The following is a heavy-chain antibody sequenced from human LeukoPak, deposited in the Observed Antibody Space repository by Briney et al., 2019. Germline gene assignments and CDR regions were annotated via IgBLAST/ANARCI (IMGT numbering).Heavy chain of an antibody. CDR1: GGSISSYY. J-gene: IGHJ4*02. CDR3: ARESRYGDYVKY. Sequence: SETLSLTCTVSGGSISSYYWSWIRQPAGKGLEWIGRIYTSGSTYYNPSLKSRVTMSVDTSKNQFSLKLSSVTAADTAVYYCARESRYGDYVKYWGQGTLVTVSS. V-gene: IGHV4-4*07. D-gene: IGHD4-17*01. CDR2: IYTSGST.